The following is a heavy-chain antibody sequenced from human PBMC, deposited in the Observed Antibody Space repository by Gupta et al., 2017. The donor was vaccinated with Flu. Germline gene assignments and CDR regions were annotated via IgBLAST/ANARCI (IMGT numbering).Heavy chain of an antibody. Sequence: YDGSNKYYADSVKGRFTISRDNSKNTLYLQMNSLRAEDTAVYYCAKDVAYYDSSGSAFDYWGQGTLVTVSS. J-gene: IGHJ4*02. D-gene: IGHD3-22*01. V-gene: IGHV3-30*18. CDR2: YDGSNK. CDR3: AKDVAYYDSSGSAFDY.